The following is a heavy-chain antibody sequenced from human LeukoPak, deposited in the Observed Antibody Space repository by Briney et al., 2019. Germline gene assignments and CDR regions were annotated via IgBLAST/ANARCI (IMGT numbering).Heavy chain of an antibody. CDR1: GGSFSGYY. J-gene: IGHJ3*02. CDR3: ARDTVGATFPGAFDI. D-gene: IGHD1-26*01. V-gene: IGHV4-34*01. CDR2: INHSGST. Sequence: SETLSLTCAVYGGSFSGYYWSWIRQPPGKGLEWIGEINHSGSTNYNPSLKSRVTISLDTSKNQFSLKLTSVTAADTAVYYCARDTVGATFPGAFDIWGQGTMATVSS.